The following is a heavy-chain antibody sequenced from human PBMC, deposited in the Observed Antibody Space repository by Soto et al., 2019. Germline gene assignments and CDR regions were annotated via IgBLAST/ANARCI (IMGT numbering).Heavy chain of an antibody. CDR1: GGTFSSYA. CDR3: ARDGLEGSSGPPFRNWFDP. Sequence: GASVKVSCKASGGTFSSYAISWVRQAPGQGLEWMGGIIPIFGTANYAQKFQGRVTITADESTSTAYMELSSLRSEDTAVYYCARDGLEGSSGPPFRNWFDPWGQGTLVTVSS. CDR2: IIPIFGTA. D-gene: IGHD6-19*01. V-gene: IGHV1-69*13. J-gene: IGHJ5*02.